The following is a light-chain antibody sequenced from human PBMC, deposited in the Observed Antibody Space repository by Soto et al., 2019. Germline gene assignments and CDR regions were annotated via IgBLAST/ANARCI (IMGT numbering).Light chain of an antibody. CDR1: QSISSW. J-gene: IGKJ1*01. CDR3: QQYNSYLWT. V-gene: IGKV1-5*01. CDR2: DAS. Sequence: DLPMTQSPSTLSASVGDRVTITCRASQSISSWLAWYQQKPGKAPNLLIYDASSLESGVPSRFSGGGSGTDFTLTFSSLQTDDFATYFCQQYNSYLWTFGQGTKVEIK.